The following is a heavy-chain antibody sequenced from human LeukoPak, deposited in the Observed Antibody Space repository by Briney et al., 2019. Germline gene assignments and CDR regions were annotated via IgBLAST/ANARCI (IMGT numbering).Heavy chain of an antibody. CDR2: IYYSGST. CDR1: GGSISSYY. J-gene: IGHJ3*02. V-gene: IGHV4-59*01. Sequence: SETLSLTCTVSGGSISSYYWSWIRQPPGKGLEWIGYIYYSGSTNYNPSLKSRVTISVDTSKNQFSLKLSSVTAADTAVYYCARETGTDAFDIWGQGTMVTVSS. D-gene: IGHD1-1*01. CDR3: ARETGTDAFDI.